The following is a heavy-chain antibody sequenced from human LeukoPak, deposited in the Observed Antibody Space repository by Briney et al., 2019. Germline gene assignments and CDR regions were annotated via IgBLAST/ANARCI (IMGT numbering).Heavy chain of an antibody. J-gene: IGHJ6*02. D-gene: IGHD4-17*01. Sequence: GGSLRLSCAASGFTFSSYWMSWVRQAPGKGLEWVANIKQEGSEKYYVDSVKGRFTISRDNAKSSLYLQMNGLRAEDTAVYYCARDRNYGDLTYGMDVWGQGTTVTVSS. CDR2: IKQEGSEK. CDR1: GFTFSSYW. CDR3: ARDRNYGDLTYGMDV. V-gene: IGHV3-7*01.